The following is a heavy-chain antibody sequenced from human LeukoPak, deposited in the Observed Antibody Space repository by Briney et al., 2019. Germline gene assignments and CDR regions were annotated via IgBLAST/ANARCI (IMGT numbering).Heavy chain of an antibody. V-gene: IGHV3-23*01. Sequence: GGSLRLSCAASGFTFSSYAMSWVRQAPGKGLEWVSAISGSGGSTYYADSVKGRFTISRDNSKNTLYLQMNSLRAEDTAVYYCAKGTLTFGGVIVQPFDYWGQGTLVTVSS. J-gene: IGHJ4*02. CDR2: ISGSGGST. CDR3: AKGTLTFGGVIVQPFDY. D-gene: IGHD3-16*02. CDR1: GFTFSSYA.